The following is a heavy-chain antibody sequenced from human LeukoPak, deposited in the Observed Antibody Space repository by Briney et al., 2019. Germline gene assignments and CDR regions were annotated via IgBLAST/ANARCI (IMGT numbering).Heavy chain of an antibody. V-gene: IGHV3-15*05. CDR3: AAVVEWLSNAFNT. CDR2: IKSRGDGETR. J-gene: IGHJ3*02. D-gene: IGHD3-3*01. CDR1: GFTVSSNY. Sequence: GGSLRLSCAASGFTVSSNYMSWVRQAPGKGLEWVGRIKSRGDGETRDHAAPVKDRFIISRDDSKNTLYLQMNSLRTEDTAIYYCAAVVEWLSNAFNTWGQGTMVTVSA.